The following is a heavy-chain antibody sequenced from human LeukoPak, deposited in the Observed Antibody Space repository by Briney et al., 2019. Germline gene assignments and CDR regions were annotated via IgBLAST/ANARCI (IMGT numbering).Heavy chain of an antibody. V-gene: IGHV3-30*04. D-gene: IGHD3-3*01. J-gene: IGHJ6*03. CDR1: GFTFSSYA. Sequence: GGSLRLSCAASGFTFSSYAMHWVRQAPGKGPEWVAVISYDGSNKYYADSVKGRFTISRDNSKNTLYLQMNSLRAEDTAVYYCARDYDFWSGYSHMDVWGKGTTVTVSS. CDR3: ARDYDFWSGYSHMDV. CDR2: ISYDGSNK.